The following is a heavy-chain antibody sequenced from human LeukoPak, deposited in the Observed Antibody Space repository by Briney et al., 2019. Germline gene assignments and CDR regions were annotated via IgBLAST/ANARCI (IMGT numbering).Heavy chain of an antibody. CDR3: ARSRAAAENFDY. J-gene: IGHJ4*02. CDR1: GFTFSSYW. V-gene: IGHV3-53*01. CDR2: IYSGGST. D-gene: IGHD6-13*01. Sequence: GGSLRLSCAASGFTFSSYWMSWVRQAPGKGLEWVSVIYSGGSTYYADSVKGRFTISRDNSKNTLYLQMNSLRAEDTAVYYCARSRAAAENFDYWGQGTLVTVSS.